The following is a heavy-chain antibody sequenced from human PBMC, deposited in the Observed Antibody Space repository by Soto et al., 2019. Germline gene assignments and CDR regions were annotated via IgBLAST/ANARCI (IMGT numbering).Heavy chain of an antibody. CDR3: AKDLGSITMIVVVKRLNAFDI. D-gene: IGHD3-22*01. V-gene: IGHV4-34*01. Sequence: SETLSLTCAVYGGSFSGYYWSWIRQPPGKGLEWIGEINHSGSTNYNPSLKSRVTISVDTSKNQFSLKLSSVTAEDTAVYYCAKDLGSITMIVVVKRLNAFDIWGQGTMVTVSS. J-gene: IGHJ3*02. CDR2: INHSGST. CDR1: GGSFSGYY.